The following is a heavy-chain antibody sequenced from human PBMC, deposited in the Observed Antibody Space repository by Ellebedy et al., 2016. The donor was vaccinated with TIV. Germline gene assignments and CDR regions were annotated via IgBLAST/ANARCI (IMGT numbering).Heavy chain of an antibody. CDR1: GGSFSSYY. J-gene: IGHJ3*02. CDR2: IFMSGST. V-gene: IGHV4-4*07. D-gene: IGHD1-26*01. CDR3: ARDHPSGYYLAAFDI. Sequence: SETLSLTXTVSGGSFSSYYWSWIRQSAGKGLEWIGRIFMSGSTSYNPSLKNRVTVSIDTSKNQLSLKLTSVTAADTAVYYCARDHPSGYYLAAFDIWGQGTMVTVSS.